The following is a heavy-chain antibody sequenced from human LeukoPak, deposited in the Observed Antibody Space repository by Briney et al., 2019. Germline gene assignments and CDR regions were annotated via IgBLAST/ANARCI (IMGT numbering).Heavy chain of an antibody. D-gene: IGHD6-13*01. J-gene: IGHJ6*03. V-gene: IGHV1-46*01. CDR2: INPSGGSA. CDR1: GYTFSIYN. Sequence: ASVKVSCKASGYTFSIYNMHWVRQAPGQGLEWMGIINPSGGSASDAQKFQGRLTMTRDTSTSTLYMELSRLRSDDTAVYYCASAGYSSKGVYYYYYYMDVWGKGTTVTVSS. CDR3: ASAGYSSKGVYYYYYYMDV.